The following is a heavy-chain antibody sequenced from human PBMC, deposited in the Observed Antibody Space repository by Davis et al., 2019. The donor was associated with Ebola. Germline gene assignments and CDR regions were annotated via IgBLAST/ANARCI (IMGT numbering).Heavy chain of an antibody. Sequence: SETLSLTCTVSGGSISSSGYYWGWIRQHPGEGLAWIGCIYYRGSTYYTPSLKSRVSISVDTSKNQFSLRLSSVTAADTAVYYCARVMAAANTGWFDPWGQGTLVTVSS. V-gene: IGHV4-31*03. D-gene: IGHD6-13*01. CDR1: GGSISSSGYY. CDR3: ARVMAAANTGWFDP. J-gene: IGHJ5*02. CDR2: IYYRGST.